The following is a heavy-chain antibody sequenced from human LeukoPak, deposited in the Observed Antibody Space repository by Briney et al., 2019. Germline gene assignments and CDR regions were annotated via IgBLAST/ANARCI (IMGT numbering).Heavy chain of an antibody. V-gene: IGHV3-21*01. Sequence: PGGSLRLSCAASGFTFSSYSMNWVRQAPGKGLEWVSSISSSSSYIYYEDSVKGRFTISRDNAKNSLYLQMNSLRAEDTAVYYCASVKAEASWGQGTLVTVSS. CDR1: GFTFSSYS. CDR2: ISSSSSYI. J-gene: IGHJ5*02. CDR3: ASVKAEAS. D-gene: IGHD2-15*01.